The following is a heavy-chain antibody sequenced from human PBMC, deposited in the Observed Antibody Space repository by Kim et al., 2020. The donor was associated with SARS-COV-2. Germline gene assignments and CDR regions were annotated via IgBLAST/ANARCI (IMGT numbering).Heavy chain of an antibody. CDR1: GFTFSTYA. V-gene: IGHV3-23*01. J-gene: IGHJ4*02. CDR2: ISASGLGT. CDR3: EASDY. Sequence: GGSLRLSCAASGFTFSTYAMSWTRQAPGKGLEWVSTISASGLGTHYADSVRGRFTISRDNSRSTLFLQMNFLRAEETAIYYCEASDYWGQGSLVTVSS.